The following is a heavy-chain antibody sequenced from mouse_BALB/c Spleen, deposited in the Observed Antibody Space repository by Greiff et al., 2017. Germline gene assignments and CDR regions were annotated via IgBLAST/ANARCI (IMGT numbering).Heavy chain of an antibody. J-gene: IGHJ4*01. V-gene: IGHV1-7*01. Sequence: VQLQQSGAELAKPGASVKMSCKASGYTFTSYWMHWVKQRPGQGLERIGYINPSTGYTEYNQKFKDKATLTADKSSSTAYMQLSSLTSEDSAVYYCARGGNYELYYAMDYWGQGTSVTVSS. CDR3: ARGGNYELYYAMDY. CDR1: GYTFTSYW. CDR2: INPSTGYT. D-gene: IGHD2-1*01.